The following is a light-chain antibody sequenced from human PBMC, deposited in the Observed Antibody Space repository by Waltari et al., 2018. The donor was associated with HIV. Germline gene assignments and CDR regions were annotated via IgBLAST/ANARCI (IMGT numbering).Light chain of an antibody. Sequence: QTVVTQEPSLPVFPGGTVSLTCASSTGAVISGNSPNWFQQKPGQAPRGLIYSTSNKNSWTPALFSGSLLGGKAALTLSGVQPEDEAEYYCLLYYGGAQRYVFGTGTKVTVL. CDR2: STS. J-gene: IGLJ1*01. CDR3: LLYYGGAQRYV. V-gene: IGLV7-43*01. CDR1: TGAVISGNS.